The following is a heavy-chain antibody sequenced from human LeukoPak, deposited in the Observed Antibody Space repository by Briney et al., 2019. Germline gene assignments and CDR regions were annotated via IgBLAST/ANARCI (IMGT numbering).Heavy chain of an antibody. CDR1: GGSISSSSYY. J-gene: IGHJ4*02. V-gene: IGHV4-39*01. Sequence: SETLSLTCTVSGGSISSSSYYWGWIRQPPGKGLEWIGSIYYSGSTYYNPSLKSRVTISVDTSKNQFSLKLSSVTAADTAVYYCARAGYYDSSGYHFDYWGQGTLVTVSS. CDR3: ARAGYYDSSGYHFDY. CDR2: IYYSGST. D-gene: IGHD3-22*01.